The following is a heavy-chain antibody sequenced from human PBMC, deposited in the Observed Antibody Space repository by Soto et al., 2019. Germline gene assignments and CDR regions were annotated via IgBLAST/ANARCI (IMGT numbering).Heavy chain of an antibody. D-gene: IGHD2-2*03. Sequence: QVQLVQSGAEVKKPGASVKVSCKASGYTFTGYYMHWVRQAPGQGLEWMGWINPNSGGTNYAQKFQGWVTMTRDTSISTAYMELSRLRSDDRAVYYCARGIPGYCSSTSCYGGATDAFDIWGQGTMVTVSS. CDR1: GYTFTGYY. CDR2: INPNSGGT. CDR3: ARGIPGYCSSTSCYGGATDAFDI. J-gene: IGHJ3*02. V-gene: IGHV1-2*04.